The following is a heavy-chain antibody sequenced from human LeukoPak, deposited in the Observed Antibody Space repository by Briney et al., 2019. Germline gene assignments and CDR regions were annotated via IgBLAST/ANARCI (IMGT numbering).Heavy chain of an antibody. Sequence: GGSLRLSCAASGFTFSSYWMHWVRQAPGKGLVWVSRINSDESSTNYADSVKGRFTISRDNSMNTLYLQMNSLRAEDTAVYYCAKELKLELDYWGQGTLVTVSS. CDR1: GFTFSSYW. V-gene: IGHV3-74*01. D-gene: IGHD1-7*01. CDR2: INSDESST. CDR3: AKELKLELDY. J-gene: IGHJ4*02.